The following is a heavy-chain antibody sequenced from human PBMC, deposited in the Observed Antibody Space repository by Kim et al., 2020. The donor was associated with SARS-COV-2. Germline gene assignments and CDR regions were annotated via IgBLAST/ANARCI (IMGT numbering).Heavy chain of an antibody. Sequence: TLSLTCTVSGGSISNYYWFWIRQPPGGGLEWLAEIHYSGNTDHNPSLRSRLTISIDTSQNQFSLSLTSVTAADTAVYYCARRAGGFGEGQFDYWGQGTL. CDR2: IHYSGNT. CDR3: ARRAGGFGEGQFDY. CDR1: GGSISNYY. D-gene: IGHD3-10*01. J-gene: IGHJ4*02. V-gene: IGHV4-59*08.